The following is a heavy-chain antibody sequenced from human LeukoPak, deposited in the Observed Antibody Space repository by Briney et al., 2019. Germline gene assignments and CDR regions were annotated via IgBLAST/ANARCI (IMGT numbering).Heavy chain of an antibody. Sequence: ASVKVSCKASGYTFTDYYLHWVRQAPGQGLEWMGWINPNSGGTNYAQTFQGRVTMTRDTSITTAYLELSRLRSDDTAVYYCARIGYNHYFDYWGQGTLVTVAS. V-gene: IGHV1-2*02. CDR1: GYTFTDYY. J-gene: IGHJ4*02. D-gene: IGHD1-14*01. CDR2: INPNSGGT. CDR3: ARIGYNHYFDY.